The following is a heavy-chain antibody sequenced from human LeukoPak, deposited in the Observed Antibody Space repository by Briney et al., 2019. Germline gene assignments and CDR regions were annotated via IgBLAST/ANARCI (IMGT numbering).Heavy chain of an antibody. CDR3: ARHARYRSGEDWFDP. Sequence: PSETLSLTCTVSGVSIRSSNYFCGWIRQPPGKGLEWIGSTSYSEGTHYNPSLKSRLIMNIDTSKNQFSLKLSSVTAADTALYYCARHARYRSGEDWFDPWGQGTLVTVSS. J-gene: IGHJ5*02. D-gene: IGHD3-10*01. CDR2: TSYSEGT. V-gene: IGHV4-39*01. CDR1: GVSIRSSNYF.